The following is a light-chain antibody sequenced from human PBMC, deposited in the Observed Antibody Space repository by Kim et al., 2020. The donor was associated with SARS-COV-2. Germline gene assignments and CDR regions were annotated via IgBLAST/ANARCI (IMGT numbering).Light chain of an antibody. Sequence: LSPGERAALSCRASQSVDSNYLAWFQQKPGQAPRLLIYVASSRATGIPDRFSSSGSGTDFTLTISRLEPEDFAVYYCQQYGSSPYTFGQGTKLEI. CDR3: QQYGSSPYT. CDR2: VAS. CDR1: QSVDSNY. J-gene: IGKJ2*01. V-gene: IGKV3-20*01.